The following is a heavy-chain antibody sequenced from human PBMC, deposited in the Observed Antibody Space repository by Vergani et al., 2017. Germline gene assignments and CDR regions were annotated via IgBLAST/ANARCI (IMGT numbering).Heavy chain of an antibody. Sequence: QVQLQESGPGLVKPSQTLSLTCTVSGGSISSGSYYWSWIRQPAGKGLEWIGRSYTSGSTNYNPSLKSRVTISVDTSKNQFSLKLSSVTAADTAVYYCARQSYYYGSGSYYTPYGMDVWGQGTTVTVSS. CDR3: ARQSYYYGSGSYYTPYGMDV. CDR1: GGSISSGSYY. CDR2: SYTSGST. J-gene: IGHJ6*02. V-gene: IGHV4-61*02. D-gene: IGHD3-10*01.